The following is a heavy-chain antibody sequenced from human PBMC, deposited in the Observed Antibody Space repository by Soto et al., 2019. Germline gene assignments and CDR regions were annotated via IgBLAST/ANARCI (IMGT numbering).Heavy chain of an antibody. J-gene: IGHJ6*03. CDR3: ARHIGYCSGGSCYGGEDYYYYYYMDV. Sequence: QLQLQESGPGLVKPSETLSLTCTVSGGSISSSSYYWGWIRQPPGKGLEWIGSIYYSGSTYYNPSLKSRVTISVDTSKNQFSRKLSSVTAADTAVYYCARHIGYCSGGSCYGGEDYYYYYYMDVWGKGTTVTVSS. CDR1: GGSISSSSYY. V-gene: IGHV4-39*01. D-gene: IGHD2-15*01. CDR2: IYYSGST.